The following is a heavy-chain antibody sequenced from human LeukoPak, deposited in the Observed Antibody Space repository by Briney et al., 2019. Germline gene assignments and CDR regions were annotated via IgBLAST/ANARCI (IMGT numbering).Heavy chain of an antibody. D-gene: IGHD3/OR15-3a*01. CDR2: IYYTGNT. J-gene: IGHJ4*02. CDR1: GVSISSSNSY. V-gene: IGHV4-39*01. CDR3: ARQTGSGLFILP. Sequence: SETLSLTCTVSGVSISSSNSYWGWIRQPPGKGLEWIGSIYYTGNTYYNASLKSQVSIFIDTSKNQFSLKLTSVTAADTSVYYCARQTGSGLFILPGGQGTLVTVSS.